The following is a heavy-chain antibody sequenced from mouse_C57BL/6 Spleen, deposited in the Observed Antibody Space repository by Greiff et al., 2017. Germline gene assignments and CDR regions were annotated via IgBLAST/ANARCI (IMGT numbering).Heavy chain of an antibody. J-gene: IGHJ4*01. CDR1: GYTFTDYY. Sequence: QVQLKQSGAELVRPGASVKLSCKASGYTFTDYYINWVKQRPGQGLEWIARIYPGSGNTYYNEKFKGKATLTAEKSSSTAYMQLSSLTSEDSAVYFCARAEGLVMDYWGQGTSVTVSS. CDR2: IYPGSGNT. D-gene: IGHD2-2*01. V-gene: IGHV1-76*01. CDR3: ARAEGLVMDY.